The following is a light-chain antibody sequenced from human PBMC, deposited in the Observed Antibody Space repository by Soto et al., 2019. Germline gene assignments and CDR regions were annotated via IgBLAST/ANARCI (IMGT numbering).Light chain of an antibody. CDR1: TSDVGGSNY. Sequence: QSALTQPPSASGSPGQSVTISCTGTTSDVGGSNYVSWYQQHPGRAPKLMLYEVDKRPSGVPARFSGSKSGNTASLTVSGLQAEDEADYYCSSYARSKSYVFGTGTKLTVL. CDR3: SSYARSKSYV. CDR2: EVD. J-gene: IGLJ1*01. V-gene: IGLV2-8*01.